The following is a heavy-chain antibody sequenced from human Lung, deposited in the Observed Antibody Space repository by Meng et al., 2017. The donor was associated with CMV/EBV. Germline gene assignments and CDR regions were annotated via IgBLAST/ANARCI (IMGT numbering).Heavy chain of an antibody. CDR3: TSWPDYKDYYYYGMEV. CDR2: IRSKANSYAT. CDR1: GFTFSGSA. J-gene: IGHJ6*02. Sequence: GEXXKISCAASGFTFSGSAMHWVRQASGKGLEWVGRIRSKANSYATAYAASVKGRFTISRDDSKNTAYLQMNSLKTEDTAVYYCTSWPDYKDYYYYGMEVWXQGTTVTVSS. D-gene: IGHD4-11*01. V-gene: IGHV3-73*01.